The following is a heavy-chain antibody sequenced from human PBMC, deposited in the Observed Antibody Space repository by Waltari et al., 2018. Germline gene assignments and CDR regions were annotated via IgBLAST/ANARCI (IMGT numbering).Heavy chain of an antibody. CDR3: ARGGGSGTLCDY. CDR1: GFTFSSYT. CDR2: ITSGSNYI. D-gene: IGHD1-26*01. Sequence: EVQLVESGGGLVKPGGSLRLPCAASGFTFSSYTMNWVRLAPGKGLEWVSSITSGSNYIYYANSVKGRFTISRDNAKDSVYLQMNSLRAEDTAVYYCARGGGSGTLCDYWGQGALVTVSS. V-gene: IGHV3-21*01. J-gene: IGHJ4*02.